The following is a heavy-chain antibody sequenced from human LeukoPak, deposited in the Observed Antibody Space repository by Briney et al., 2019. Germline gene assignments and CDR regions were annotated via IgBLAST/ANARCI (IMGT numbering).Heavy chain of an antibody. V-gene: IGHV4-34*01. Sequence: SETLSLTCAVYGGSFSGYYWSWIRQPPGKGLEWIGEINHSGSTNYNPSLKSRVTISVDTSKNQFSLRLSSVTAADTAVYYCARVYSSSWYTSEYFQHWGQGTLVTVSS. CDR3: ARVYSSSWYTSEYFQH. CDR1: GGSFSGYY. CDR2: INHSGST. J-gene: IGHJ1*01. D-gene: IGHD6-13*01.